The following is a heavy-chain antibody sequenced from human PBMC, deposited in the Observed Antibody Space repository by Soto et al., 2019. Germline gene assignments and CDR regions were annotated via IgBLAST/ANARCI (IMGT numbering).Heavy chain of an antibody. CDR1: GYRFTSYL. V-gene: IGHV5-51*01. D-gene: IGHD3-22*01. CDR2: IFPSDSDT. CDR3: ARKDNSGYFNWFDT. Sequence: XESLKTSWRTSGYRFTSYLIAWVRQMPGKGLEWMGIIFPSDSDTRYSPSFQGQVTISADRSTSTVFLQWASLKASDTAVYFCARKDNSGYFNWFDTWGQGTLVTVSS. J-gene: IGHJ5*02.